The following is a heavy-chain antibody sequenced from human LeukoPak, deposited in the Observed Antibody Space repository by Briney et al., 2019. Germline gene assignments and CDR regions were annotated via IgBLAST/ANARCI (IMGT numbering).Heavy chain of an antibody. J-gene: IGHJ4*02. Sequence: GGSLRLSCAASGFTFSSYVMHWVRQAPGKGLEWVAVISYDGSNKYYADSVKGRFTISRDNSKNTLYLQMNSLRDDDTAVYYCVRGVGVSRFNYLDSWGQGTLVTVSS. V-gene: IGHV3-30*03. CDR2: ISYDGSNK. D-gene: IGHD6-13*01. CDR1: GFTFSSYV. CDR3: VRGVGVSRFNYLDS.